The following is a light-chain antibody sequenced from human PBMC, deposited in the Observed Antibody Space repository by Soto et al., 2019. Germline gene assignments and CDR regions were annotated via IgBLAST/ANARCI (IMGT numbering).Light chain of an antibody. J-gene: IGKJ1*01. CDR3: QEYNNWPVWT. CDR1: QSVGRN. CDR2: GAS. V-gene: IGKV3-15*01. Sequence: EIVMTQSPATLSVSPGERATLSCRASQSVGRNLAWYQQKVGQAPRLLIHGASTRATGIPARFSGSGSGTDFTLTISSLQSEDFAVYYCQEYNNWPVWTFGQGTKVDIK.